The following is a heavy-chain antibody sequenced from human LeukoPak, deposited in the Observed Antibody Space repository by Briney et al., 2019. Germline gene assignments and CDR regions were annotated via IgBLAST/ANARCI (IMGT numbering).Heavy chain of an antibody. D-gene: IGHD4-17*01. J-gene: IGHJ4*02. Sequence: GGCLRLSCAPSRVTFTTHWMHWGRQAPGKGLGWVSHINSDGSITSYADSVKGRFTISRDNAKNSLYLQMNSLRAEDTAVYYCVNLVDGDYVHNFDYWGQGTLVTVSS. V-gene: IGHV3-74*01. CDR3: VNLVDGDYVHNFDY. CDR2: INSDGSIT. CDR1: RVTFTTHW.